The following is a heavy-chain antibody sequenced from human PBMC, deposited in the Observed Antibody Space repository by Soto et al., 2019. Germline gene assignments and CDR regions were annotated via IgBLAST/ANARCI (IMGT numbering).Heavy chain of an antibody. D-gene: IGHD6-19*01. V-gene: IGHV1-69*02. CDR1: GGTFSSYT. CDR2: IIPILGIA. J-gene: IGHJ4*02. Sequence: SVKVSCKASGGTFSSYTISWVRQAPGQGLEWMGRIIPILGIANYAQKFQGRVTITADKSTSTAYMELSSLRSEDTAVYYCARGLPAIAVVPAFDYWGQGTLVTVPS. CDR3: ARGLPAIAVVPAFDY.